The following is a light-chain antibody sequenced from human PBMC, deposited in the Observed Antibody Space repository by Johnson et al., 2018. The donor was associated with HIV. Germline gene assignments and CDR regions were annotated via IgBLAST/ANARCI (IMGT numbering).Light chain of an antibody. CDR3: GTWDTSLGAQYV. Sequence: QSLLTQPPSVSAAPGQKVTIYCSGSRSSTGRNYASWYQQLPGTAPKLLIYENNKRPSGIPDRFSDSQSGTSATLPITGLHAGHVADYYCGTWDTSLGAQYVFGSGTKVTVL. CDR2: ENN. V-gene: IGLV1-51*02. CDR1: RSSTGRNY. J-gene: IGLJ1*01.